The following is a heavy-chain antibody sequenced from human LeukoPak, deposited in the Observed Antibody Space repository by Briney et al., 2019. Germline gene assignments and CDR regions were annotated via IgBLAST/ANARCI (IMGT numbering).Heavy chain of an antibody. CDR2: IYYSGGT. CDR3: ARESLAWGSGWAYYYYYGMDV. J-gene: IGHJ6*02. D-gene: IGHD6-19*01. V-gene: IGHV4-59*01. CDR1: GGSISSYY. Sequence: SETLSLTCTVSGGSISSYYWSWIRQPPGKGLEWIGYIYYSGGTNYNPSLKSRVTMSLDTSKNQISLMLSSVTAADTAVYYCARESLAWGSGWAYYYYYGMDVWGQGTTVTVSS.